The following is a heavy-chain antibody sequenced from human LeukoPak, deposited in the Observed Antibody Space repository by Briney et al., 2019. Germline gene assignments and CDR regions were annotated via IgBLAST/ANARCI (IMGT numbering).Heavy chain of an antibody. CDR3: ARAPHSSSWYRTLGFDP. Sequence: SETLSLTCAVYGGSFSGYYWSWIRQPPGKGLEWIGEINHSGSTNYNPSLKSRVTISVDTSKNQFSLKLSSVTAADTAVYYCARAPHSSSWYRTLGFDPWGQGTLVTVSS. CDR2: INHSGST. J-gene: IGHJ5*02. CDR1: GGSFSGYY. D-gene: IGHD6-13*01. V-gene: IGHV4-34*01.